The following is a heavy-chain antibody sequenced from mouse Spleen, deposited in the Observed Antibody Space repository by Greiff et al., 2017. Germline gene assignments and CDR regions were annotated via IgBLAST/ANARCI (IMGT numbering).Heavy chain of an antibody. CDR1: GYTFTDYY. CDR2: INPNNGGT. V-gene: IGHV1-26*01. Sequence: VQLQQSGPELVKPGASVKISCKASGYTFTDYYMNWVKQSHGKSLEWIGDINPNNGGTSYNQKFKGKATLTVDKSSSTAYMELRSLTSEDSAVYYCAREGDGYCFDYWGQGTTLTVSS. CDR3: AREGDGYCFDY. J-gene: IGHJ2*01. D-gene: IGHD2-3*01.